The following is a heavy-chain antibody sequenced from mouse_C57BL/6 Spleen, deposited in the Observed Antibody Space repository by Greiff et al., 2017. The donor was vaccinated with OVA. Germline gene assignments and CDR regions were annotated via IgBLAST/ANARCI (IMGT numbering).Heavy chain of an antibody. CDR2: INPSNGGT. Sequence: QVQLQQPGTELVKPRASVKLSCKASGYTFTSYWMHWVKQRPGQGLEWIGNINPSNGGTNYNEKFKSKATLTVDKSSSTAYMQLSSLTSEDSAVYYCARLDYGSRKFDYWGQGTTLTVSS. CDR3: ARLDYGSRKFDY. J-gene: IGHJ2*01. V-gene: IGHV1-53*01. CDR1: GYTFTSYW. D-gene: IGHD1-1*01.